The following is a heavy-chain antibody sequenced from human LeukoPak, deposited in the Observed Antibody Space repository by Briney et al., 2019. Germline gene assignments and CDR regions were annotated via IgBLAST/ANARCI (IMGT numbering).Heavy chain of an antibody. CDR1: GGSISSYY. D-gene: IGHD5-12*01. CDR2: IYYSGST. Sequence: ASETLSLTCTISGGSISSYYWSWIRQPPGKGLGWIGYIYYSGSTNYNPSLKSRVTISVDTSKNQFSLKLSSVTAADTAVYYCARTRVEYTGYDYYFDYWGQGTLVSVSS. CDR3: ARTRVEYTGYDYYFDY. V-gene: IGHV4-59*08. J-gene: IGHJ4*02.